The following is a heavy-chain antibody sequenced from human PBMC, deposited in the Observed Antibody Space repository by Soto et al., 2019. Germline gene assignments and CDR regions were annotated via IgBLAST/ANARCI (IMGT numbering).Heavy chain of an antibody. Sequence: QLQLQESGSGLLKPSQTLSLTCTVSGGSITIGGYGWSWFRQPPGQGLEGIGYICHSGNTYYNPALKSRVTTSPDRSKNQFALDLSSVTAADTAVYYCARVWFGESSWFDPWGQGTLVTVSS. V-gene: IGHV4-30-2*01. CDR2: ICHSGNT. CDR1: GGSITIGGYG. CDR3: ARVWFGESSWFDP. J-gene: IGHJ5*02. D-gene: IGHD3-10*01.